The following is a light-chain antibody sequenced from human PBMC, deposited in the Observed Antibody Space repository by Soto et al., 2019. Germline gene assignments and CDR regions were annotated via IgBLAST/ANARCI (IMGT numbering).Light chain of an antibody. CDR2: DVK. CDR1: SSDAGGYNY. J-gene: IGLJ1*01. Sequence: QSALTQPRSVSGSPGQSVTISCTGTSSDAGGYNYVSWYQQHPGRAPKVMIYDVKTRPSGVPNRFSGSKSGNTASLTISELQADDEADYYCCSYAGSYTFVFGTGTKLTVL. CDR3: CSYAGSYTFV. V-gene: IGLV2-11*01.